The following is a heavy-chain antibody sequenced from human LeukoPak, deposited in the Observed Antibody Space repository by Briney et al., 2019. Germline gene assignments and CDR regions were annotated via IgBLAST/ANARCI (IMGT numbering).Heavy chain of an antibody. V-gene: IGHV4-38-2*02. CDR1: GYSISSGYY. Sequence: SETLSLTCTVSGYSISSGYYWGWIRQPPGKGLEWIGSIYYSGSTYYNPSLKSRVTMSVDTSKNQFSLKLSSVTAADTAVYYCARDQPEDYYYGGYYYMDVWGKGTTVTISS. CDR3: ARDQPEDYYYGGYYYMDV. D-gene: IGHD3-10*01. CDR2: IYYSGST. J-gene: IGHJ6*03.